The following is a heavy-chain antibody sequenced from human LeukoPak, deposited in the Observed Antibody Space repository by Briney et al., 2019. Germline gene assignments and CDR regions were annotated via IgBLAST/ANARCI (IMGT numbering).Heavy chain of an antibody. CDR3: ARVEVVTQKIDY. CDR2: IYYSGST. CDR1: GGSISSYY. J-gene: IGHJ4*02. V-gene: IGHV4-59*12. Sequence: PSETLSLTCTVSGGSISSYYWSWIRQPPGKGLEWIGYIYYSGSTNYNPSLKSRVTISVDTSKNQFSLKLSSVTAADTAVYYCARVEVVTQKIDYWGQGTLVTVSS. D-gene: IGHD4-23*01.